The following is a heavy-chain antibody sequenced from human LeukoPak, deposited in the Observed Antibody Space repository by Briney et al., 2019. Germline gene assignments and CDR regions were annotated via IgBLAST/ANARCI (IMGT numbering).Heavy chain of an antibody. V-gene: IGHV3-23*01. J-gene: IGHJ4*02. D-gene: IGHD3-10*01. CDR3: AREYGSGSYYYDY. Sequence: GGSLGLSCAASGFTFSSYAMTWVRQAPGKGLQWVSAVSGSGGSTYYADSVKGRFTISRDNSKNTLYLQMNTLRAEDTAVYYCAREYGSGSYYYDYWGQGTLVTVSS. CDR2: VSGSGGST. CDR1: GFTFSSYA.